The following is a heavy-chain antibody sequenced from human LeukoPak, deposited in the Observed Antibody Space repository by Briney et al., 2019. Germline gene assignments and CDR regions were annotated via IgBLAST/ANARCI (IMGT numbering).Heavy chain of an antibody. D-gene: IGHD5-18*01. Sequence: PSETLSLTCTVSGGPISSSSYYWGWIRQPPGKGLEWIGSIYYSGSTYYNPSLKSRVTISVDTSKNQFSLKLSSVTAADTAVYYCARDPAMVFFDYWGQGTLVTVSS. V-gene: IGHV4-39*02. CDR1: GGPISSSSYY. CDR2: IYYSGST. J-gene: IGHJ4*02. CDR3: ARDPAMVFFDY.